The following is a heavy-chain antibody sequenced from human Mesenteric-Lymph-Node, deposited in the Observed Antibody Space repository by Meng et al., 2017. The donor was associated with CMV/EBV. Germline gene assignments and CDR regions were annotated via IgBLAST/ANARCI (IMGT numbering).Heavy chain of an antibody. Sequence: SCKAFGYTFTDYYMHWVRQAPGKGLEWVAVISYDGSNKYYADSVKGRFTISRDNSKNTLYLQMNSLRPEDTAVYYCARRRYDFWSTYYFYDYYGMDVWGQGSTVTVSS. CDR2: ISYDGSNK. J-gene: IGHJ6*02. D-gene: IGHD3-3*01. CDR1: GYTFTDYY. CDR3: ARRRYDFWSTYYFYDYYGMDV. V-gene: IGHV3-30-3*01.